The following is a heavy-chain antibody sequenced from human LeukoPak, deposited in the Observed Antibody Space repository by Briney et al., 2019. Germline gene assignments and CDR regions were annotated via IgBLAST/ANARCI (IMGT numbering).Heavy chain of an antibody. J-gene: IGHJ6*03. CDR3: ARRAVADYYYYYMDV. CDR2: IYYSGST. Sequence: PSETLSLTCTVSGGSISSYYWSWIRQPPGKGLEWIGYIYYSGSTNYNPSLKSRVTISVDTSKNQFSLKLSSVTAADTAVYYCARRAVADYYYYYMDVWGKGTPVTVSS. V-gene: IGHV4-59*01. CDR1: GGSISSYY. D-gene: IGHD6-19*01.